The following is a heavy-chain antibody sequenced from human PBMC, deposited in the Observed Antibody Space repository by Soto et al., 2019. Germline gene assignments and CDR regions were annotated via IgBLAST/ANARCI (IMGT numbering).Heavy chain of an antibody. D-gene: IGHD3-22*01. CDR3: ARGRVRGVVTAHYIGMDV. CDR1: GYKFTGYG. CDR2: ISAYTGNT. J-gene: IGHJ6*02. Sequence: GASVKVSCKASGYKFTGYGISWVRQAPGQGLEWMGWISAYTGNTNFAQKFQGRVSMTIDTSTNTAYMVLRSLTSDGTAVYYCARGRVRGVVTAHYIGMDVWGLGTTVTVSS. V-gene: IGHV1-18*01.